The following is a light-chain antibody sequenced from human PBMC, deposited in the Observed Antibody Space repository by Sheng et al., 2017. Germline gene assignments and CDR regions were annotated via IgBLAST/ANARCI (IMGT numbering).Light chain of an antibody. Sequence: QSVLTQPPSVSEAPRQRVTISCSGSSSNIGNNVVNWYQQFPGKAPKLLIYYDDLVPSGVSDRFSGSKSGTSASLAISGLQSEDEAQYYCSSYASSSTWVFGGGTKLTVL. CDR3: SSYASSSTWV. CDR1: SSNIGNNV. CDR2: YDD. V-gene: IGLV1-36*01. J-gene: IGLJ3*02.